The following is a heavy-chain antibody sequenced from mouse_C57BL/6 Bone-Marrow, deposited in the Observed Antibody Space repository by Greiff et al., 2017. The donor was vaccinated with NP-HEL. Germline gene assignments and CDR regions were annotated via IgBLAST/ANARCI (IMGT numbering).Heavy chain of an antibody. J-gene: IGHJ4*01. CDR2: IYPRSGNT. Sequence: QVQLQQSGAELARPGASVKLSCKASGYTFTSYGISWVKQRTGQGLEWIGEIYPRSGNTYYNEKFKGKATLTADKSSSTAYMELRSLTSEDSAVYFCARRGYYGKACLSMDYWGQGTSVTVSS. CDR1: GYTFTSYG. D-gene: IGHD2-1*01. V-gene: IGHV1-81*01. CDR3: ARRGYYGKACLSMDY.